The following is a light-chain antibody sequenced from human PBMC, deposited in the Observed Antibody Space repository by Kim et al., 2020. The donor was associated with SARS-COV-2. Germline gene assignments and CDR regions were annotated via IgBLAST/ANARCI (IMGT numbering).Light chain of an antibody. CDR1: SNNIGDQG. CDR3: AAWDDSLKAWV. V-gene: IGLV10-54*01. J-gene: IGLJ3*02. CDR2: RNN. Sequence: QAGLTQPPSVSQGLRQTATLTCTGNSNNIGDQGVAWLQQHQGHPPKLLSYRNNKRPSGISERLSASRSGNTASLTITGLQPEDGADYYCAAWDDSLKAWVFGGGTQRTVL.